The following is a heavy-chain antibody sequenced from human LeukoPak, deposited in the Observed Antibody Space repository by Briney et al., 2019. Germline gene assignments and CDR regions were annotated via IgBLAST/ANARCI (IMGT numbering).Heavy chain of an antibody. CDR3: ARDQKLLWFGESPFDY. D-gene: IGHD3-10*01. Sequence: GGSLRLSCAASGFTFSSYSMNWVRQAPGKGLEWVSYISSSSSYIYYADSVKGRFTISRDNAKNSLYLQMNSLRAEDTAVYYCARDQKLLWFGESPFDYWGQGTLVTVSS. V-gene: IGHV3-21*01. J-gene: IGHJ4*02. CDR1: GFTFSSYS. CDR2: ISSSSSYI.